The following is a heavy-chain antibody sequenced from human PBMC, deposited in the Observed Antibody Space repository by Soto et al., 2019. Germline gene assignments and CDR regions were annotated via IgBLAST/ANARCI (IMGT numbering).Heavy chain of an antibody. CDR3: AKGVWVRDYYGSGSYSRSGYYYYGMDV. Sequence: GGSLRLSCAASGFTFSSYAMSWVRQAPGKGLEWVSAISGSGGSTYYADSVKGRFTISRDNSKNTLYLQMNSLRAEDMAVYYCAKGVWVRDYYGSGSYSRSGYYYYGMDVWGQGTTVTVSS. J-gene: IGHJ6*02. D-gene: IGHD3-10*01. CDR1: GFTFSSYA. V-gene: IGHV3-23*01. CDR2: ISGSGGST.